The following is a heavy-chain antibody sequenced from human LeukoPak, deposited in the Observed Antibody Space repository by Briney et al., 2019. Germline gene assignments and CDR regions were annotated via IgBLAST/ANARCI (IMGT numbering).Heavy chain of an antibody. Sequence: NPSETLSLTCTVSGGSISSGSYYWSWIRQPPGKGLEWIGYIYYSGSTNYNPSLKSRVTISVDTSKNQFSLKLSSVTAADTAVYYCARRRYYGSGSKRQGYCYYMDVWGKGTTVTISS. V-gene: IGHV4-61*01. D-gene: IGHD3-10*01. CDR1: GGSISSGSYY. CDR3: ARRRYYGSGSKRQGYCYYMDV. J-gene: IGHJ6*03. CDR2: IYYSGST.